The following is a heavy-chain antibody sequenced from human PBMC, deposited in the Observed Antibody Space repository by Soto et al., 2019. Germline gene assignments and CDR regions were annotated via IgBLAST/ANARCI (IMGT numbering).Heavy chain of an antibody. D-gene: IGHD3-10*01. CDR2: IYYSGST. CDR1: GGSISSGGYY. Sequence: PSETLSLTCTVSGGSISSGGYYWSWIRQHPGKGLEWIGYIYYSGSTYYNPSLKSRVTISVDTSKNQFSLKLSSVTAADTAVYYCARFRYYYGSGSYYTKIDPFDYWGQGTLVTVSS. CDR3: ARFRYYYGSGSYYTKIDPFDY. V-gene: IGHV4-31*03. J-gene: IGHJ4*02.